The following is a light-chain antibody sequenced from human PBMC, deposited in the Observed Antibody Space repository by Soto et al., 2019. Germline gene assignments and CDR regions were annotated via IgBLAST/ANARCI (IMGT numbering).Light chain of an antibody. CDR2: DVS. CDR1: SSDVGGYNY. J-gene: IGLJ2*01. Sequence: QSALTQPASVSGSPGQSITISCTGTSSDVGGYNYVCWYQQHPGKVPKLIIHDVSNRPSGVSHRFSGSKSGNTASLSISGLQAEDEADYYCSPYTSSSTVVFGGGTKLTVL. CDR3: SPYTSSSTVV. V-gene: IGLV2-14*03.